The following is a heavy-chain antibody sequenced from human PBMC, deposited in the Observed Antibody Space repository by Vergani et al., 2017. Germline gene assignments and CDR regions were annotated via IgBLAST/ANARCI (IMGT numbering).Heavy chain of an antibody. Sequence: EVQVVESGGGLVQPGGSLRLSCVASGFTFSHYSMNWVRQAPGKGLEWVSIISDNGGTTYYADSVKGRFTISRDNSKDTLYLQMNSLRAEDTAVYYCARARFLGPQELVYWGQGTLVTVSS. CDR1: GFTFSHYS. CDR3: ARARFLGPQELVY. J-gene: IGHJ4*02. D-gene: IGHD3-10*01. CDR2: ISDNGGTT. V-gene: IGHV3-23*04.